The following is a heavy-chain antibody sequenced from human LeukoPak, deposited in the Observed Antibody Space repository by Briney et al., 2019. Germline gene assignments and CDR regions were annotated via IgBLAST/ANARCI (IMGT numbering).Heavy chain of an antibody. CDR3: AKGYRGVEDTGDAFDN. V-gene: IGHV3-23*01. Sequence: GGSLRLSCAASVFTLSSYAMGWVRQAPGKGEEWVSAISGSGGSTYYADSEKGRLTSSRDNSKNTPSLQMNSVRAEDTAVYSCAKGYRGVEDTGDAFDNWGQGTMVTVSS. D-gene: IGHD5-18*01. CDR1: VFTLSSYA. CDR2: ISGSGGST. J-gene: IGHJ3*02.